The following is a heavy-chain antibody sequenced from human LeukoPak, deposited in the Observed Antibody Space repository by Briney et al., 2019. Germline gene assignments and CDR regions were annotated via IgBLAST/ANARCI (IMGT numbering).Heavy chain of an antibody. CDR1: GSIFTSYW. CDR3: ARKGGSGSCPDY. CDR2: IYPGDSDT. D-gene: IGHD3-10*01. V-gene: IGHV5-51*01. J-gene: IGHJ4*02. Sequence: GGSLEISCQGSGSIFTSYWIGWVRQLPGKGLEWMGIIYPGDSDTRYSPSFQGQVTISADKSISTAYLQWSSLKASDTAMYYCARKGGSGSCPDYWGQGTLVTVSS.